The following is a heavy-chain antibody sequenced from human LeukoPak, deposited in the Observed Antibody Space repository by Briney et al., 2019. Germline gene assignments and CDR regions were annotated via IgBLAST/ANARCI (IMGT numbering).Heavy chain of an antibody. CDR1: GFTFSDYY. V-gene: IGHV3-11*06. Sequence: PGGSLRLSCAASGFTFSDYYMSWIRQAPGKGLEWVSYISSSSSYTNYADSVKGRFTISRDNAKNSLYLQMNSLRAEDTAVYYCATLSYDYYVSSGLQINWGQGTLVTVSS. J-gene: IGHJ4*02. CDR2: ISSSSSYT. D-gene: IGHD3-22*01. CDR3: ATLSYDYYVSSGLQIN.